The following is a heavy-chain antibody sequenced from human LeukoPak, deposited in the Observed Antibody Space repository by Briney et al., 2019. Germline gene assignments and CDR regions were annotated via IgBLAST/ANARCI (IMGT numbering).Heavy chain of an antibody. CDR1: GGTFSSYA. D-gene: IGHD6-19*01. V-gene: IGHV1-69*01. Sequence: EASVKVSCKASGGTFSSYAISWVRQAPGQGLEWMGGIIPIFGTANYAQKFRGRVTITADESTSTAYMELSSLRSEDTAVYYCARAVAGGNFDYWGQGTLVTVSS. J-gene: IGHJ4*02. CDR2: IIPIFGTA. CDR3: ARAVAGGNFDY.